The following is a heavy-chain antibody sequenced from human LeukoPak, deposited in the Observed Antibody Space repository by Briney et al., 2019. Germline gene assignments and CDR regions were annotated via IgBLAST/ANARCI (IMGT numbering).Heavy chain of an antibody. CDR3: ARGNAHALDI. CDR1: RFTFSSYW. Sequence: PGVSLRLSCAASRFTFSSYWMHWVRQAPGKGLVWVSRINTDESGTSYADSVKGRFTISRDNAKNTLYLQMNSLRAEDTAVYYCARGNAHALDIWGQGTMVTVSS. CDR2: INTDESGT. D-gene: IGHD1-1*01. V-gene: IGHV3-74*01. J-gene: IGHJ3*02.